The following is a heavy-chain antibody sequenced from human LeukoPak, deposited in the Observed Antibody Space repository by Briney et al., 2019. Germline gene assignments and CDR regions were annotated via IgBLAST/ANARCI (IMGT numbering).Heavy chain of an antibody. CDR3: ATTRGSYYGPLDY. CDR1: GGTFSSYA. Sequence: ASVKVSCKASGGTFSSYAISWVRQAPGQGLEWMGGIIPIFGTANYAQKFQGRVTMTEDTSTDTAYMELSSLRSEDTAVYYCATTRGSYYGPLDYWGQGTLVTVSS. CDR2: IIPIFGTA. V-gene: IGHV1-69*06. J-gene: IGHJ4*02. D-gene: IGHD1-26*01.